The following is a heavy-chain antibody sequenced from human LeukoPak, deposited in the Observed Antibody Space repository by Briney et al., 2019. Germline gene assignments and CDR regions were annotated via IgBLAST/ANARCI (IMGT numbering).Heavy chain of an antibody. D-gene: IGHD1-26*01. J-gene: IGHJ4*02. CDR3: ASGRSGSYLSHFDY. V-gene: IGHV4-38-2*02. Sequence: PSETLSLTCTVSGYSISSGYYWGWIRQPPGKGLEWIGSIYHSGSTYYNPSLKSRVTISVDTSKNQFSLKLSSVTAADTAVYYCASGRSGSYLSHFDYWGQGTLVTVSS. CDR1: GYSISSGYY. CDR2: IYHSGST.